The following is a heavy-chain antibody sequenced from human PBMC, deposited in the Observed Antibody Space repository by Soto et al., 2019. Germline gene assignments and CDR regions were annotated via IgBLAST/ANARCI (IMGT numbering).Heavy chain of an antibody. J-gene: IGHJ2*01. V-gene: IGHV1-69*02. D-gene: IGHD2-21*02. CDR3: ARAEVVTDDWYFDL. CDR2: IIPILGIA. Sequence: QVQLVQSGAEVKKPGSSVKVSCKASGGTFSSYTISWVRQAPGQGLEWMGRIIPILGIANYAQKFQGRVTITADKSTSTAYMELSSLRSEDTAVYYCARAEVVTDDWYFDLWGRGTLVTVSS. CDR1: GGTFSSYT.